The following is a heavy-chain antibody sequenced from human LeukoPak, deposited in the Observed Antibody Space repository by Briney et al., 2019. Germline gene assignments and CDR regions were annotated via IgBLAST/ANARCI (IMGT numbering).Heavy chain of an antibody. CDR3: ARGYGDSGFDY. Sequence: GSLRLSCAASGFTFSSYAMHWVRQAPGKGLEWVAVISYDGSNKYYADSVKGRFTISRDNSKNTLYLQMNSLRAEDTAVYYCARGYGDSGFDYWGQGTLVTVSS. CDR1: GFTFSSYA. D-gene: IGHD4-17*01. J-gene: IGHJ4*02. CDR2: ISYDGSNK. V-gene: IGHV3-30-3*01.